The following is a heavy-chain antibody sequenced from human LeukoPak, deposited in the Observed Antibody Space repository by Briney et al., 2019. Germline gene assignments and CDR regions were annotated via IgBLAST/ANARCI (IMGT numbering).Heavy chain of an antibody. D-gene: IGHD4-23*01. V-gene: IGHV1-46*01. CDR2: INPSGGST. CDR3: ARDNSVEDTAWWFDP. Sequence: ASVKVSCKASGYTFTSYYMHWVRQAPGQGLEWMGVINPSGGSTSYAQKFQGRVTMTRDMSTSTDYMELSSLRSEDTAVYYCARDNSVEDTAWWFDPWGQGTLVTVSS. CDR1: GYTFTSYY. J-gene: IGHJ5*02.